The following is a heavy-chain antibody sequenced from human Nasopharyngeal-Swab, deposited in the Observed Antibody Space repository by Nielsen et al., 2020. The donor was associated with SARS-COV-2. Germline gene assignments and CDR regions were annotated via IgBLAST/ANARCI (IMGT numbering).Heavy chain of an antibody. CDR3: TTDYYFDY. Sequence: WIRQPPGKGLEWVGRIGDKAHNYATTYAASVKGRFTISRDDSKNTAFLQMDSLKTEDTALYYCTTDYYFDYWGQGTLVTVS. CDR2: IGDKAHNYAT. J-gene: IGHJ4*02. V-gene: IGHV3-73*01.